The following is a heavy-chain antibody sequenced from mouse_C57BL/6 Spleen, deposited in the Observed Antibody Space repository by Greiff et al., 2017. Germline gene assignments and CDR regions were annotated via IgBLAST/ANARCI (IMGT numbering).Heavy chain of an antibody. D-gene: IGHD2-1*01. J-gene: IGHJ1*03. CDR3: ARGLLVGYFDV. CDR2: IHPNSGST. CDR1: GYTFTSYW. Sequence: QVQLKQPGAELVKPGASVKLSCKASGYTFTSYWMHWVKQRPGQGLEWIGMIHPNSGSTNYNEKFKSKATLTVDKSSSTAYMQLSSLTSEDSAVXYCARGLLVGYFDVWGTGTTVTVSS. V-gene: IGHV1-64*01.